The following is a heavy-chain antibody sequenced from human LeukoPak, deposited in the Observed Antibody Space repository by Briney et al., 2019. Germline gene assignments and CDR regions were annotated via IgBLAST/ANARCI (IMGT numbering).Heavy chain of an antibody. D-gene: IGHD2-2*01. Sequence: GSSVKVSCKASGGTFSSYTISWVRQAPGQGLEWMGRIIPILGIANYAQKFQGRVTITADKSTSTAYMELSSLRSEDTAVYYCASDCSSTSCYLHDAFDIWGQGTMVTVSS. V-gene: IGHV1-69*02. CDR1: GGTFSSYT. CDR2: IIPILGIA. CDR3: ASDCSSTSCYLHDAFDI. J-gene: IGHJ3*02.